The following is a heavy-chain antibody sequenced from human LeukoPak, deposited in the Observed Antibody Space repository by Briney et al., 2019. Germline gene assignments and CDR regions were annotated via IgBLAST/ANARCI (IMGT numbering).Heavy chain of an antibody. CDR1: EFTFSSYA. D-gene: IGHD2-2*01. CDR2: ISYHGSNK. J-gene: IGHJ4*02. Sequence: QPGTSLRLSCAASEFTFSSYAMHWVRQAPGKGLEGVAFISYHGSNKYYADSGKGRFTISRDNSKNTLFLQMNSLRAEDTAVYYCAKNTRAYAEIFDYWGQGTLVTVSS. V-gene: IGHV3-30*18. CDR3: AKNTRAYAEIFDY.